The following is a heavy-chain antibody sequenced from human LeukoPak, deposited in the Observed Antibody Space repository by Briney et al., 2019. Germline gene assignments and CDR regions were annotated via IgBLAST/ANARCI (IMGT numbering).Heavy chain of an antibody. J-gene: IGHJ6*03. V-gene: IGHV1-8*01. CDR2: MNPNSGNT. CDR1: GYTFTSQD. Sequence: ASVKVSCKASGYTFTSQDINWVRQATGQGLEWMGWMNPNSGNTGYAQKFQGRVIMTRDTSINTAYMELYSLRSDDTAVYYCARGPNYYYYMDVWGKGTTVTVSS. CDR3: ARGPNYYYYMDV.